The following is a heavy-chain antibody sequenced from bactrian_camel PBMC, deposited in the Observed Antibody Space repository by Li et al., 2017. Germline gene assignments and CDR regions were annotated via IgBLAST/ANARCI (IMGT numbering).Heavy chain of an antibody. Sequence: VQLVESGGGSVQTGGSLRLSCAASGPLYTSYCMAWFRQVPGKEREGVAAINSDGSTSYADSVKGRFTISVDNANNTLYLEMSSLKPEDTAMYYCAATGGLCNLDFLRRPTYQGRGTQVTVS. V-gene: IGHV3S53*01. CDR1: GPLYTSYC. D-gene: IGHD4*01. J-gene: IGHJ4*01. CDR2: INSDGST.